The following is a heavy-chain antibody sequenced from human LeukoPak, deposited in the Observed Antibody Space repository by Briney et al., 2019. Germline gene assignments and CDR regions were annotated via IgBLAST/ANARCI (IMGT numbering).Heavy chain of an antibody. V-gene: IGHV3-23*01. CDR2: ISTSGGSS. D-gene: IGHD3-22*01. CDR1: GLALQNYA. J-gene: IGHJ4*02. Sequence: GGSLRLSCAASGLALQNYAMHWVRQAPGKGLEGVSGISTSGGSSSYADSVKGRFTISRDNPRNTLYMQMNSLRAEDTALYYCAIMHPYYDGSGYWVQWGQGTLVTVSS. CDR3: AIMHPYYDGSGYWVQ.